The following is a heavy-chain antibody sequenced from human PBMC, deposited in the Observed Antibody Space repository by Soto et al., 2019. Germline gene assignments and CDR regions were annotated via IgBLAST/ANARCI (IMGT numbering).Heavy chain of an antibody. CDR3: ARHPNVHYGDHEFDY. CDR2: IYYSGST. Sequence: PSETLSLTCTVSGGSISSSSYYWGWIRQPPGKGLEWIGSIYYSGSTYYNPSLKSRVTISVDTSKNQFSLKLSSVTAADTAVYYCARHPNVHYGDHEFDYCGQRTLVTVSS. J-gene: IGHJ4*02. CDR1: GGSISSSSYY. D-gene: IGHD4-17*01. V-gene: IGHV4-39*01.